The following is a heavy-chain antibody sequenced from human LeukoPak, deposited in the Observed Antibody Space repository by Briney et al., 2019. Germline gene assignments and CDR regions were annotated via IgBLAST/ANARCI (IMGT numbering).Heavy chain of an antibody. CDR2: ISAYNGST. CDR1: GYTFTSYG. CDR3: ARDRYGSGTRSWFDP. Sequence: ASVKVSCKASGYTFTSYGISWVRQAPGQGLEWMGWISAYNGSTNYAQKLQGRVTMTTDTSTSTAYMELRSLRSVDTAVYYCARDRYGSGTRSWFDPWGQGTLVTVSS. D-gene: IGHD3-10*01. J-gene: IGHJ5*02. V-gene: IGHV1-18*01.